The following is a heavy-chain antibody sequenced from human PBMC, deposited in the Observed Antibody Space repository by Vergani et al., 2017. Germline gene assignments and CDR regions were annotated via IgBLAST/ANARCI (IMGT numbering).Heavy chain of an antibody. V-gene: IGHV3-33*08. D-gene: IGHD2-21*01. CDR3: AREPLAYCGGDCYRNAFDI. CDR2: IWYDGSNK. J-gene: IGHJ3*02. CDR1: GFTFSNAW. Sequence: VQLVESGGGLVKPGGSLRLSCAASGFTFSNAWMSWVRQAPGKGLEWVAVIWYDGSNKYYADSVKGRFTISRDNSKNTLYLQMNSLRAEDTAVYYCAREPLAYCGGDCYRNAFDIGGQGTRVTVSS.